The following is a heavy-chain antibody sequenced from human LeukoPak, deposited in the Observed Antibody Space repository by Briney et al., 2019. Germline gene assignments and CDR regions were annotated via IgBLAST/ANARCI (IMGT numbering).Heavy chain of an antibody. CDR1: GFTFSSYA. Sequence: GGSLGLSCAASGFTFSSYAMHGVRQAPAKGLEWVAVISYDGSNKYYADSVKGRFTISRDNSKNTLYLQMNSLRAEDTAVYYCAREPLGFGVVTLDYWGQGTLVTVSS. CDR3: AREPLGFGVVTLDY. J-gene: IGHJ4*02. CDR2: ISYDGSNK. D-gene: IGHD3-3*01. V-gene: IGHV3-30-3*01.